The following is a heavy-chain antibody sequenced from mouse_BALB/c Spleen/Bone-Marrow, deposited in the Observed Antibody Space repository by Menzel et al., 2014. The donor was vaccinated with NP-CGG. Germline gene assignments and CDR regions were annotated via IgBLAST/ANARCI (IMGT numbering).Heavy chain of an antibody. CDR1: GFTFGSYG. CDR2: ITSGGRYT. V-gene: IGHV5-6*01. CDR3: ARRGGEKDYFDY. Sequence: EVQVVESGEDLVKSGGSLKLSCAASGFTFGSYGMSWVRQTPDKRLEWVATITSGGRYTYYPDSVKGRFTISRDNAKNTLYLQMSSLKSEDTAMYYCARRGGEKDYFDYWGQGTTLTVSS. J-gene: IGHJ2*01.